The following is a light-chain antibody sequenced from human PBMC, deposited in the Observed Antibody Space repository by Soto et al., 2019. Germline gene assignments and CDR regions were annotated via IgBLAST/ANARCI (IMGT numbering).Light chain of an antibody. J-gene: IGLJ2*01. V-gene: IGLV2-14*03. CDR1: SIDVGDFYY. CDR3: SSYSSSSTHVV. CDR2: DVT. Sequence: QSALTQPASVSGSPGRSVTISCTGSSIDVGDFYYVSWYQHLPGRAPKLIIYDVTNRPSGISYRFSASKSGRTASLTISELQAEDEADYYCSSYSSSSTHVVFGGGTKLTVL.